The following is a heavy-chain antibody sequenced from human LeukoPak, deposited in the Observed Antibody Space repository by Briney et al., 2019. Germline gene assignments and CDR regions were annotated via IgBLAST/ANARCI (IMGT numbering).Heavy chain of an antibody. V-gene: IGHV4-59*08. D-gene: IGHD6-13*01. J-gene: IGHJ4*02. CDR1: GGSITGYY. CDR3: VRRASRYSSSYYDY. CDR2: IYYSGST. Sequence: SETLSLTCTVSGGSITGYYWSWIRQPPGKGLEWIGYIYYSGSTNYNPSLKSRVTISVDTSKNQLSLKLSSVTAADTAVYYCVRRASRYSSSYYDYWGQGTLVTVSS.